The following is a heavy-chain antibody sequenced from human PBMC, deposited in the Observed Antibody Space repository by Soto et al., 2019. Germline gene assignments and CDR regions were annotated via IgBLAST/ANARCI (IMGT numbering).Heavy chain of an antibody. CDR2: IYSAGNT. CDR3: ARDFVVGGPTINYYYGMDV. Sequence: AGGSLRLSCAASGFTFSSYAMSWVRQAPGKGLEWISIIYSAGNTYYADSVKGRFTISRDNSKNTLYLQMNSLGAEDTAVYYCARDFVVGGPTINYYYGMDVWGQGTTVTVSS. J-gene: IGHJ6*02. D-gene: IGHD1-26*01. CDR1: GFTFSSYA. V-gene: IGHV3-66*01.